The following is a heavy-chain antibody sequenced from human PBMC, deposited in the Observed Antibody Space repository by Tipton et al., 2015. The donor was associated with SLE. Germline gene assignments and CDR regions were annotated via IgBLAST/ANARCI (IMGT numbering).Heavy chain of an antibody. J-gene: IGHJ5*01. CDR1: GGSISGYY. D-gene: IGHD2-2*01. CDR2: IYTSGST. CDR3: ARDISSAWFYS. V-gene: IGHV4-4*07. Sequence: TLSLTCTVSGGSISGYYWSWIRQSARKGLEWIGHIYTSGSTDYNPSLKSRVTISVDTSKNQFSLRLTSMTAADAATYYCARDISSAWFYSWGQGALVTVSS.